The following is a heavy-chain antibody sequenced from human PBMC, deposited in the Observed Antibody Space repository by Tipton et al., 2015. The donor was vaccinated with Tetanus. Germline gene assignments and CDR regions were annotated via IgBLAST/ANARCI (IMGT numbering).Heavy chain of an antibody. Sequence: SLRLSCAGSGFTFGDYALHWVRQPPGKGLEWVSGVSWNSGSKAYADSVKGRFTISRDNAKNSLYLQMNSLRVEDTALYYCVAGGSGKSYENFYGMDVWGPGTTVTVSS. V-gene: IGHV3-9*01. CDR1: GFTFGDYA. CDR2: VSWNSGSK. CDR3: VAGGSGKSYENFYGMDV. J-gene: IGHJ6*02. D-gene: IGHD3-10*01.